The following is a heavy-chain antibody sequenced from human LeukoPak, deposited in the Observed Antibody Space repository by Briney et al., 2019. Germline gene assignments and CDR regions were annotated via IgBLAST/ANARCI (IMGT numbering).Heavy chain of an antibody. CDR2: IKQDGSEK. CDR1: GFTFSSYW. D-gene: IGHD2-15*01. J-gene: IGHJ4*02. Sequence: GGSLRLACAASGFTFSSYWMSWVRQAPGNGLEWVGNIKQDGSEKYCVDSVKGRFTISRDNAKNSLYLQMNSLRAEDTAVYYCAREYSAVGYWGQGTLVTVSS. V-gene: IGHV3-7*01. CDR3: AREYSAVGY.